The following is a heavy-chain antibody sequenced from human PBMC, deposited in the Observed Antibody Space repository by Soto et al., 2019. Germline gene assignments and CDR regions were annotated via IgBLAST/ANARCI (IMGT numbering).Heavy chain of an antibody. D-gene: IGHD4-17*01. Sequence: GASVKVSCKASGYTFTSYGISWVRQAPGQGLEWMGWISAYNGNTNYAQKLQGRVTMTTDTSTSTAYMELRSLRSDDTAVYYCARDPTVTTHYYYGMDVWGQGTTVTVSS. CDR3: ARDPTVTTHYYYGMDV. V-gene: IGHV1-18*01. J-gene: IGHJ6*02. CDR2: ISAYNGNT. CDR1: GYTFTSYG.